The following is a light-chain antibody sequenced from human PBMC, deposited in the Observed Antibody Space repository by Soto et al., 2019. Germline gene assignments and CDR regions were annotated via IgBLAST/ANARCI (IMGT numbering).Light chain of an antibody. V-gene: IGKV1-9*01. CDR3: QQLNTYPIT. CDR2: CAS. Sequence: IQLTQSPSSLSASVGDRVTITCRASQGISSYLAWYQQKPGKAPKLLIYCASTWEGGVPFRFSGSGSGTDFTLTISSLQPEDFDPYYCQQLNTYPITFGQGTRLEIK. CDR1: QGISSY. J-gene: IGKJ5*01.